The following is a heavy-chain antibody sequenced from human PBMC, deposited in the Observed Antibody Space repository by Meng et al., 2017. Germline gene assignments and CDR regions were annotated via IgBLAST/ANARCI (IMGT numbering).Heavy chain of an antibody. CDR1: GGSFSGYY. J-gene: IGHJ4*02. CDR2: INHSGST. D-gene: IGHD6-13*01. V-gene: IGHV4-34*01. Sequence: QVQLQQWGAGMLKPSETLSLTCAVYGGSFSGYYWSWIRQPPGKGLEWIGEINHSGSTNYNPSLKSRVTISVDTSKNQFSLKLSSVTAADTAVYYCARGPLVHQYFDYWGQGTLVTVSS. CDR3: ARGPLVHQYFDY.